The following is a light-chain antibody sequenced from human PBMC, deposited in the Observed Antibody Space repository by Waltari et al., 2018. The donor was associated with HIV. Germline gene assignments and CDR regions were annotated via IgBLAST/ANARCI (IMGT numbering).Light chain of an antibody. CDR1: SSNIGAGYD. Sequence: QSVLTQPPSVSGAPGQRVTISCTGSSSNIGAGYDVHGYQQLPGTAPKLLIYDNTNRPSGVPDRFSGSKSGTSASLAITGLQAEDEAQYYCQSYDSGLSGSVFGGGTKLTVL. J-gene: IGLJ3*02. V-gene: IGLV1-40*01. CDR2: DNT. CDR3: QSYDSGLSGSV.